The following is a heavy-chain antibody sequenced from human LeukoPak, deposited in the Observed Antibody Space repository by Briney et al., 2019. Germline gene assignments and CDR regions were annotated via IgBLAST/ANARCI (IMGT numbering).Heavy chain of an antibody. Sequence: GGSLRLSCAASGFTFSSYGMHWVRQAPGKGLEWVAFIRYDGSNKYYADSVKGRFTISRDNARNSLYLQMNSLRAEDTAVYYCARGQGTMVRGVIMFFDYWGQGTLVTVSS. V-gene: IGHV3-30*02. CDR3: ARGQGTMVRGVIMFFDY. D-gene: IGHD3-10*01. J-gene: IGHJ4*02. CDR1: GFTFSSYG. CDR2: IRYDGSNK.